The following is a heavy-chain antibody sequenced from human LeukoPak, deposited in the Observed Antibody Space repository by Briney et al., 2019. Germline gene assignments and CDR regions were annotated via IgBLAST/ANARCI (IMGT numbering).Heavy chain of an antibody. D-gene: IGHD3-10*01. Sequence: ASVTVSCKASGYTFSSYGISWVRQAPGQGLEWMGWISAYNGNTNYAQKFQGRVTMSTGTSTSTAYRELRSLRSDDTAVSYCVKVLPSGGGVDYWGQGTLVTVSS. J-gene: IGHJ4*02. CDR3: VKVLPSGGGVDY. V-gene: IGHV1-18*01. CDR1: GYTFSSYG. CDR2: ISAYNGNT.